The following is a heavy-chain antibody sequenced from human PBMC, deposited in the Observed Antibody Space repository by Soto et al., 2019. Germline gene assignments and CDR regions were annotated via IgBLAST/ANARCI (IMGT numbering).Heavy chain of an antibody. CDR2: IYSGGST. V-gene: IGHV3-53*04. D-gene: IGHD2-21*02. J-gene: IGHJ4*02. Sequence: EVQLVESGGGLVQPGGSLRLSCAASGFTISNNYMSWVRQAPGKGLEWVSVIYSGGSTYYADSVKGRFTISRHNSKNTLYLQMNSLRAEDTAVYYCARVSAAYCGGDCYVYYFDYWGQGTLVTVSS. CDR3: ARVSAAYCGGDCYVYYFDY. CDR1: GFTISNNY.